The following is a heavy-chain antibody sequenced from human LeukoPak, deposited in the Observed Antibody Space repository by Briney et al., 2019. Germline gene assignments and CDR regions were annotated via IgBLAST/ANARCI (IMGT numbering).Heavy chain of an antibody. V-gene: IGHV1-8*01. J-gene: IGHJ6*03. Sequence: GASVKVSCKASGYTFTSYDINWVRQATGQGLEWMGWMNPNSGNTGYAQKFQGRVTMTRNTSISTAYMELSSLRSEDTAVYYCARGHRLRLYYYYMDVWGKGTTVTVSS. CDR2: MNPNSGNT. D-gene: IGHD4-17*01. CDR3: ARGHRLRLYYYYMDV. CDR1: GYTFTSYD.